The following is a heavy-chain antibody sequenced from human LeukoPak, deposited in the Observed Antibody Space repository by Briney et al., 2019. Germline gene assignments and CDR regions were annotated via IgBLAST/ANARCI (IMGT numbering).Heavy chain of an antibody. Sequence: ASVKISCKAPGFKFTNFYFHWLRQAPGQGLEWMGIINPSGGTTTYAQKFQGNITMTRDTSTSAVYMEMTSLTSEDTAVYYCARSEYSKSIWFDPWGQGTLVTVSS. CDR3: ARSEYSKSIWFDP. J-gene: IGHJ5*02. CDR2: INPSGGTT. V-gene: IGHV1-46*01. D-gene: IGHD6-6*01. CDR1: GFKFTNFY.